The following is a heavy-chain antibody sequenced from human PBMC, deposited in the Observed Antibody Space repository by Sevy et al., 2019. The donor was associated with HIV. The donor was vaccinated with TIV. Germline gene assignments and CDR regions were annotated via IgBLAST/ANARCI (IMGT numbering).Heavy chain of an antibody. Sequence: ASVKVSCKASGYTFTGYYMHWVRQAPGQGLEWMGWINPNSGGTNYAQKFQGRVTMTRATSISTAYMELSRLRSDDTAVYYCARGYCSGGSCYGRLYYFDYWGQGTLVTVSS. CDR3: ARGYCSGGSCYGRLYYFDY. CDR2: INPNSGGT. D-gene: IGHD2-15*01. J-gene: IGHJ4*02. V-gene: IGHV1-2*02. CDR1: GYTFTGYY.